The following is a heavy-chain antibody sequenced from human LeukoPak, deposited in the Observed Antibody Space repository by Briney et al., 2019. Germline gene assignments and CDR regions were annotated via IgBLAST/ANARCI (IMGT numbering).Heavy chain of an antibody. Sequence: SETLSLTCTVSGGSISSYYWSWIRQPPGKGLEWIGYIYYSGSTNYNPSLKSRVTISVDTSKNQFSLKLSSVTAADTAVYYCARTTTYDILTGYYYFDYWGQGTLVTVSS. CDR1: GGSISSYY. V-gene: IGHV4-59*01. CDR2: IYYSGST. D-gene: IGHD3-9*01. J-gene: IGHJ4*02. CDR3: ARTTTYDILTGYYYFDY.